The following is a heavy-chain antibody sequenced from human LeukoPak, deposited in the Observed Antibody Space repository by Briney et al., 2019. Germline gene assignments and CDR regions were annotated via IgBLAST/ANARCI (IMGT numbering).Heavy chain of an antibody. CDR2: IGVTSDT. D-gene: IGHD2-15*01. J-gene: IGHJ2*01. Sequence: GWSLRLSCPASGFTFSKDVFHGVHPPPGKDLEWVAAIGVTSDTYYPHSVKGQFTIPRKKPAQYLYLQMPSLGAGDTPLYSKEFCGSRAACAGGSYYEFWGRGGLVTVSS. CDR1: GFTFSKDV. CDR3: EFCGSRAACAGGSYYEF. V-gene: IGHV3-13*01.